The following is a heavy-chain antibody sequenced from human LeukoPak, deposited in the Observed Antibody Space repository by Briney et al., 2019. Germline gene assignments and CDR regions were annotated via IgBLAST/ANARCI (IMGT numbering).Heavy chain of an antibody. J-gene: IGHJ4*02. D-gene: IGHD3-22*01. CDR2: INTDGSST. Sequence: GGSLRLSCVASGFTFSSYWMHWVRQAPGKGLVWVSRINTDGSSTSYADSVKGRFTISRDNAKNTLYLQMNSLRAEDTAVYYCARGRGEYYYDSSGFGGYWGQGTLVTVSS. CDR3: ARGRGEYYYDSSGFGGY. CDR1: GFTFSSYW. V-gene: IGHV3-74*01.